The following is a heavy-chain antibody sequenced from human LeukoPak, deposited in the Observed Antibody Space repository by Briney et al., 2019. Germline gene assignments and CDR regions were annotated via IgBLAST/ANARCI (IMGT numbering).Heavy chain of an antibody. CDR3: ARCSGGSTYHSDDY. D-gene: IGHD2-15*01. CDR2: ISSSSRYI. CDR1: GFTFSSYS. V-gene: IGHV3-21*01. J-gene: IGHJ4*02. Sequence: PGGSLRLSCAASGFTFSSYSINWVRQAPGKGLEWVSSISSSSRYIYYADSVKGRFTISRDNAKNSLYLQMNSLRDEDTAVYSCARCSGGSTYHSDDYWGQGTLVTVSS.